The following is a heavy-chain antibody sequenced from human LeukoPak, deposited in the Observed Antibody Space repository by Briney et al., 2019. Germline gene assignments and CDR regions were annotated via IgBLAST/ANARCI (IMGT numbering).Heavy chain of an antibody. CDR2: ISYDGGNK. D-gene: IGHD6-13*01. CDR3: ARDKSGIAAAGAFDY. V-gene: IGHV3-30-3*01. J-gene: IGHJ4*02. Sequence: GGSLRLSCAASGFTFSSYAMRWVRQAPGKGLEWVAVISYDGGNKYYADSVKGRFTISRDNSKNTLYLQMNSLRAEDTAVYYCARDKSGIAAAGAFDYWGQGTLVTVSS. CDR1: GFTFSSYA.